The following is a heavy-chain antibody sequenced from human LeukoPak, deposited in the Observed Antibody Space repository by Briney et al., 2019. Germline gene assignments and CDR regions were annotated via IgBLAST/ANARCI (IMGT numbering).Heavy chain of an antibody. D-gene: IGHD4-23*01. J-gene: IGHJ4*02. CDR3: ARDLYGGPFDY. CDR1: GFTFSSYW. V-gene: IGHV3-7*01. CDR2: IKQDGSEK. Sequence: GGSLRLSCAASGFTFSSYWMSWVRLAPGKGLEWVANIKQDGSEKYYVDSVKGRFTISRDNAKNSLYLQMNSLRAEDTAVYYCARDLYGGPFDYWGQGTLVTVSS.